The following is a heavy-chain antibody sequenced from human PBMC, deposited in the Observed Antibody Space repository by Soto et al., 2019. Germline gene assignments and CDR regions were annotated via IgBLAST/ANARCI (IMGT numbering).Heavy chain of an antibody. J-gene: IGHJ4*02. CDR1: GFTFSSYW. V-gene: IGHV3-7*01. CDR3: ATGGSVAGRFGY. Sequence: EVQLVESGGGLVQPGGSLRLSCAASGFTFSSYWMSWVRQAPGKGLEWVANIKQDGSEKYYVDSVKGRFTISRDNAKRSLCLQMNSLRAEDTAVYYCATGGSVAGRFGYWGQGSLVTVSS. CDR2: IKQDGSEK. D-gene: IGHD6-19*01.